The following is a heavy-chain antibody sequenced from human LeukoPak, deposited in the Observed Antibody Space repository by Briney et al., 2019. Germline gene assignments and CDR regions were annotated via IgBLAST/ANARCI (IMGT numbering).Heavy chain of an antibody. V-gene: IGHV3-23*01. CDR3: AKRGPYCSGGSCYSRYYFDY. D-gene: IGHD2-15*01. J-gene: IGHJ4*02. CDR1: GFTFSSYA. CDR2: ISGSGGST. Sequence: GGSLRLSCAASGFTFSSYAMSWVRQAPGKGLEWVSAISGSGGSTYYADSVKGRFTISRDNSKNTLYLQMNSLRAEDTAVYYCAKRGPYCSGGSCYSRYYFDYWGQGTLVTVSS.